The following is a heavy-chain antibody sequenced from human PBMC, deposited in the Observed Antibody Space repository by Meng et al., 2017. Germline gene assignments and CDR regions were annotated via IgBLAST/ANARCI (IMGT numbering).Heavy chain of an antibody. CDR2: IQPNSGDT. D-gene: IGHD3-22*01. J-gene: IGHJ4*02. V-gene: IGHV1-2*06. CDR3: ARGLYDISGYFSY. CDR1: GSTFTGHD. Sequence: QLVLTVAQVKNAGASVTVSCKASGSTFTGHDIHWVRQAPGQGLEWMGLIQPNSGDTNSAQKFQGRVTMTRDTSISTAYMELSGLKFDDTAVYYCARGLYDISGYFSYWGQGTLVTVSS.